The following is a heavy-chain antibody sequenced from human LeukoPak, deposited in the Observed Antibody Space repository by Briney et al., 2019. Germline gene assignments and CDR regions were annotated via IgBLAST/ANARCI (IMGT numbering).Heavy chain of an antibody. CDR3: ARSGVLLWFGELLSPTLFDI. Sequence: ASVKVSCKASGYTFTSYGISWVRQAPGQGLEWMGWISAYNGNTSYAQKLQGRVTMTTDTSTSTAYMELRSLRSDDTAVYYCARSGVLLWFGELLSPTLFDIWGQGTMVTVSS. D-gene: IGHD3-10*01. J-gene: IGHJ3*02. CDR1: GYTFTSYG. CDR2: ISAYNGNT. V-gene: IGHV1-18*01.